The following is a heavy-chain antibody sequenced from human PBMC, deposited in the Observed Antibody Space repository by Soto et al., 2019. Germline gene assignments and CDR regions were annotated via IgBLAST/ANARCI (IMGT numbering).Heavy chain of an antibody. CDR1: GGSISSSNW. Sequence: QVQLQESGPGLVKPSGTLSLTCAVSGGSISSSNWWSWVRQPPGKGLEWIGENDHSGSTNYNPSRKSRVTMSVDKSKIQFSLKLSSVTAADTAVYNCARVSGSYYYGMDVWGQGTTVTVSS. V-gene: IGHV4-4*02. CDR2: NDHSGST. D-gene: IGHD1-26*01. CDR3: ARVSGSYYYGMDV. J-gene: IGHJ6*02.